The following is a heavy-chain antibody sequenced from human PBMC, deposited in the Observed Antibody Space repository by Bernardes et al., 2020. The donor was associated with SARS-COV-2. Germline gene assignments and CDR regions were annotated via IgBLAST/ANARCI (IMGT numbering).Heavy chain of an antibody. CDR1: GFTFGDYA. Sequence: GGSLRLSCTASGFTFGDYAMSWVRQAPGKGLEWVGFIRSKAYGGTTEYAASVKGRFTISRDDSKSIAYLQMNSLKTEDTAVYYCTRGGRWPADDYYYYYMDVWGKGTTVTVSS. CDR3: TRGGRWPADDYYYYYMDV. D-gene: IGHD6-25*01. J-gene: IGHJ6*03. CDR2: IRSKAYGGTT. V-gene: IGHV3-49*04.